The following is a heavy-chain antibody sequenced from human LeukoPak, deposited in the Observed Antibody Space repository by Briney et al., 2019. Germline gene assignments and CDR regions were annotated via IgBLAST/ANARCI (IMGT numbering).Heavy chain of an antibody. Sequence: SETLSLTCTVSGGSISSYYWSWIRQPPGKGLEWIGYIYYSGSTNYNPSLKSRVTISVDRSKNQFSLKLSSVTAADTAVYYCARMNTRVGATPPDYWGQGTLVTVSS. CDR3: ARMNTRVGATPPDY. V-gene: IGHV4-59*12. CDR1: GGSISSYY. D-gene: IGHD1-26*01. CDR2: IYYSGST. J-gene: IGHJ4*02.